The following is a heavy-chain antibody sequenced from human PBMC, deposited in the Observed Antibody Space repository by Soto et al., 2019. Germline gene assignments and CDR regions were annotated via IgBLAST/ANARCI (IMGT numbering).Heavy chain of an antibody. CDR1: GFTFSSYG. Sequence: PGGSLRLSCAASGFTFSSYGMHWVRQAPGKGLEWVAVIWYDGSNKYYADSVKGRFTISRDNSKNTLYLQMNSLRAEDTAVYYWARERSVAAALVFGFDPWGQGTLVTVSS. D-gene: IGHD2-15*01. J-gene: IGHJ5*02. CDR3: ARERSVAAALVFGFDP. CDR2: IWYDGSNK. V-gene: IGHV3-33*01.